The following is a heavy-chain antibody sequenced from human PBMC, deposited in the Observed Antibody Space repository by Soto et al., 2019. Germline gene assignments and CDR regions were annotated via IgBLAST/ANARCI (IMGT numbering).Heavy chain of an antibody. CDR1: GYTFTSYG. CDR3: SIDQIPGGYFDWYLLNNWFDP. J-gene: IGHJ5*02. D-gene: IGHD3-9*01. Sequence: GASVKVSCKASGYTFTSYGISWVRQAPGQGLEKMGRISAYNGNTNYAQKLQGRVTMTKDTSTSTAYMELRSLRSDDTALYYCSIDQIPGGYFDWYLLNNWFDPWGQGTLVTVSS. CDR2: ISAYNGNT. V-gene: IGHV1-18*01.